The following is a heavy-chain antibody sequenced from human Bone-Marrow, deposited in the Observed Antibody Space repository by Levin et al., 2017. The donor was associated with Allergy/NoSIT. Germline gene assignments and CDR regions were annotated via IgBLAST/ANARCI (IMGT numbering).Heavy chain of an antibody. Sequence: AASVKVSCKASTYTFTDYYVYWVRQAPGQGLEWMGWINPNSGGTNYAQKFQGRVTMTRDTSISTAYMELSSLRSDDTAVYYCAGELHLWGRGTLITVSS. V-gene: IGHV1-2*02. CDR3: AGELHL. CDR2: INPNSGGT. CDR1: TYTFTDYY. J-gene: IGHJ2*01.